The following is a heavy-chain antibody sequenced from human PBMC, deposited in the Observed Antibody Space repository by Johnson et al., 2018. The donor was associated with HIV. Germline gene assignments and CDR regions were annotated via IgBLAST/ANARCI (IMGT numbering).Heavy chain of an antibody. J-gene: IGHJ3*02. V-gene: IGHV3-23*04. CDR1: GFTFSSYA. CDR2: ISASGGSP. CDR3: AREPEGWAFDI. Sequence: VQLVEPGGGLIQPGGSLRLSCAASGFTFSSYAMSWVRQAPGKGLEWVSDISASGGSPYYADSVKGRFTISRDNSKNTLYLQMNSLRAEDTAVYYCAREPEGWAFDIWGQGTMVTVSS. D-gene: IGHD1-26*01.